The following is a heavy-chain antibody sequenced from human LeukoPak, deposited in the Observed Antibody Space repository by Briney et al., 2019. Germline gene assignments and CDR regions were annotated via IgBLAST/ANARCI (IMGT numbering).Heavy chain of an antibody. J-gene: IGHJ4*02. CDR3: AREFSGTSIAARVFDS. CDR1: GGSITSYY. Sequence: PSETLSLTCTVSGGSITSYYWTYIRQPAGKGLEWIGRIHTSGSTNYNPSLKSRVTMSLDTSKNQFSLNLSSVTAADTATYYCAREFSGTSIAARVFDSWGQGTLVTVSS. CDR2: IHTSGST. V-gene: IGHV4-4*07. D-gene: IGHD6-6*01.